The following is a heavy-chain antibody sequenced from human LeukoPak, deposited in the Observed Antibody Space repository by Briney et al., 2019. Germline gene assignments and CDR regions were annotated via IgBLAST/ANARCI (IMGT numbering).Heavy chain of an antibody. CDR3: ARGPNYPFYMDV. CDR2: ITANGGSK. Sequence: GGSLRLSCAASGFTFSDYTMHWVRLAPGKRLEYVSAITANGGSKYHADSVRARFTVSRDNSKNTLYLQMGSLRAEDTALYYCARGPNYPFYMDVWGKGTTVTVSS. V-gene: IGHV3-64*02. CDR1: GFTFSDYT. J-gene: IGHJ6*03.